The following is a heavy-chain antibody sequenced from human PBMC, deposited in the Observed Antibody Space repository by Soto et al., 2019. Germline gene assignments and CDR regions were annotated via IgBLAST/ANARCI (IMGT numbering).Heavy chain of an antibody. V-gene: IGHV4-31*03. CDR1: GGSISSGGYY. D-gene: IGHD2-2*01. Sequence: QVQLQESGPGLVKPSQTLSLTCTVSGGSISSGGYYWSWIRQHPGKGLEWIGYIYYSGSTYYNPSLKSRVTISVVTCKNQFSLKLSSVTAADTAVYYCARGGDIVVVPAARGVLDYWGQGTLVTVSS. J-gene: IGHJ4*02. CDR3: ARGGDIVVVPAARGVLDY. CDR2: IYYSGST.